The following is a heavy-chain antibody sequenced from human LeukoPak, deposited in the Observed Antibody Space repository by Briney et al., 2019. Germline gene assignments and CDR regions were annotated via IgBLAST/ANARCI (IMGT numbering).Heavy chain of an antibody. CDR3: ARDSKGYYASGFYGMDV. CDR1: GGSFSGHY. J-gene: IGHJ6*02. Sequence: SETLSLTCAVSGGSFSGHYWSWIRQSPGEGLEWIGEIDHSGNTNYNPSLKGRLTISVDTSKSQFSLRLSSVTAADTAVYYCARDSKGYYASGFYGMDVWGQGTTVTVSS. CDR2: IDHSGNT. D-gene: IGHD3-10*01. V-gene: IGHV4-34*01.